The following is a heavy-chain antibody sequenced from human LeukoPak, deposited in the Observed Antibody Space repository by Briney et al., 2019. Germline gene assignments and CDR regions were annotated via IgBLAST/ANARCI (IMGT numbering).Heavy chain of an antibody. V-gene: IGHV3-11*06. CDR1: GFTLSNYY. D-gene: IGHD3-22*01. CDR3: ARDQGENYDSSGYYPY. Sequence: KTGGSLRLSCAASGFTLSNYYMSWVRQAPGKGLEWGSYISGSSGSTNYADSVMGRFTISRDNGKHSLYLQMNSLRAEDTAVYYCARDQGENYDSSGYYPYWGQGTLVTVSS. CDR2: ISGSSGST. J-gene: IGHJ4*02.